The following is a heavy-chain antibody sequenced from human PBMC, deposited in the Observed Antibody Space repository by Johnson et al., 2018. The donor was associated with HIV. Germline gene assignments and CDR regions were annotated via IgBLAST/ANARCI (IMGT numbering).Heavy chain of an antibody. D-gene: IGHD5-12*01. CDR2: IWYDGSNK. V-gene: IGHV3-33*06. CDR1: GFTFSSYG. J-gene: IGHJ3*02. CDR3: AKGEVGVIVATIEPTFDI. Sequence: QVQLVESGGGVVQPGRSLRLSCVVSGFTFSSYGMHWVRQAPGKGLEWVAVIWYDGSNKYYADSVKGRFTISRDNSKNTVYLQMNSLRAEDTAVYYCAKGEVGVIVATIEPTFDIWGQGTMVTVSS.